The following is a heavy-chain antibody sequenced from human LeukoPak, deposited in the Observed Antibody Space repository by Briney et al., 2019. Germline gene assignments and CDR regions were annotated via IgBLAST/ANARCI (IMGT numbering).Heavy chain of an antibody. V-gene: IGHV4-34*01. D-gene: IGHD5-18*01. J-gene: IGHJ4*02. Sequence: PSEPLSLTCAVYGGSFSGYYWSWIRQPPGKGLEWIGEINHSGSTNYNPSLKSRVTISVDTSKNQFSLKLSSVTAADTAVYYCARVFGYSYGYTRFDYWGQGTLVTVSS. CDR1: GGSFSGYY. CDR2: INHSGST. CDR3: ARVFGYSYGYTRFDY.